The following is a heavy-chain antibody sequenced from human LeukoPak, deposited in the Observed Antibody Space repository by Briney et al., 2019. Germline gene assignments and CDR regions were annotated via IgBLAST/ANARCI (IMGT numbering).Heavy chain of an antibody. CDR2: IYYSGST. CDR1: GGSISSYY. D-gene: IGHD6-19*01. Sequence: SETLSLTCTVSGGSISSYYWSWIRQPPGKGLEWIGYIYYSGSTNYNPSLKSRVTISVDTSKSQFSLKLSSVTAADTAVYYCARSKVAGPLDYWGQGTLVTVSS. CDR3: ARSKVAGPLDY. V-gene: IGHV4-59*01. J-gene: IGHJ4*02.